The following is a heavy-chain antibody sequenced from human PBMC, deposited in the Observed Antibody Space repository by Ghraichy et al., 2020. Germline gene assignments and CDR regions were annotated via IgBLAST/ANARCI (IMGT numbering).Heavy chain of an antibody. CDR2: INTHDGGT. J-gene: IGHJ4*02. CDR3: ARYLPRRDYFDY. V-gene: IGHV1-2*02. Sequence: ASVKVSCKTAGAPVCTQFTRFQLLSPRQGLERMGWINTHDGGTTFAQKFDNRVTVTRDTSISTVFLEMTSLTSDATAMYYCARYLPRRDYFDYWGQGTLVTVSS. D-gene: IGHD5/OR15-5a*01. CDR1: GAPVCTQF.